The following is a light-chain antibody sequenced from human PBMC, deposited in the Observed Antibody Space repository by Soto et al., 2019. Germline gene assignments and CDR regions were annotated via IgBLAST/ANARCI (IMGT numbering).Light chain of an antibody. Sequence: QSALTQPPSASGSPGQSVTISCTGTSSDVGGYNYVSWYQQHPGKAPKLIIYEVSQRPSGVPDRFSGSKSGNTASLTVSGLQAEDEADYYCISYAGSNILVFGGGTKLTFL. CDR1: SSDVGGYNY. CDR3: ISYAGSNILV. V-gene: IGLV2-8*01. J-gene: IGLJ3*02. CDR2: EVS.